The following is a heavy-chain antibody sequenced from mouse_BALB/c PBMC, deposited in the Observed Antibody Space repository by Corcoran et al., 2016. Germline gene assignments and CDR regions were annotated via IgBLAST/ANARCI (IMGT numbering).Heavy chain of an antibody. Sequence: QIQLVQSGPELKKPGETVKISCKASGYTFTNYGMNWVKQDPGKGLKWMGWINTYTGEPTYADDFKGRFAFSLETSASTAYLQINNLKNEDTATYFCARAPLHYYAMDYWGQGTSVTVSS. V-gene: IGHV9-3-1*01. CDR2: INTYTGEP. CDR1: GYTFTNYG. CDR3: ARAPLHYYAMDY. D-gene: IGHD6-1*01. J-gene: IGHJ4*01.